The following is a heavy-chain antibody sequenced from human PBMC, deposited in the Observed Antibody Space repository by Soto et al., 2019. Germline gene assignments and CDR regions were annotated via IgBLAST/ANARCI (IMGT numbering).Heavy chain of an antibody. J-gene: IGHJ5*02. D-gene: IGHD2-15*01. CDR1: GYTFTRYT. Sequence: KVSCKASGYTFTRYTMNWVRQAPGQRLEWMGWINPDNGNTTSSQKFQDRVIITRDTSASTAYMDLSSLRSEDTAVYYCARGIATGQLDPWGQGTLVTVSS. CDR3: ARGIATGQLDP. V-gene: IGHV1-3*01. CDR2: INPDNGNT.